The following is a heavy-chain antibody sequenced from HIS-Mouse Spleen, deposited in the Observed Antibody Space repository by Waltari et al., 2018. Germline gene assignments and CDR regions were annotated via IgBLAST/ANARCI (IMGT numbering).Heavy chain of an antibody. CDR2: INHSGST. CDR3: ARGWETLGRAFDI. CDR1: GGSFSGYY. Sequence: QVQLQQWGAGLLKPSETLSLTCAVYGGSFSGYYWSWIRQPPGKGLEWIGEINHSGSTNYNPSLKSRVTIAVDTSKNQFSLKLSSVTAADTAVDYCARGWETLGRAFDIWGQGTMVTVSS. J-gene: IGHJ3*02. V-gene: IGHV4-34*01. D-gene: IGHD7-27*01.